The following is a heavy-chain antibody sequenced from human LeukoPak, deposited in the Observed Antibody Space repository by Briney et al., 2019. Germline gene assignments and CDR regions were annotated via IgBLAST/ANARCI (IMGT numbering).Heavy chain of an antibody. D-gene: IGHD4-17*01. J-gene: IGHJ5*02. CDR3: ARTGAYGDYVFWFDP. V-gene: IGHV4-59*08. Sequence: SETLSLTCTVSGGSISSYYWSWIRQPPGKGLEWIGYIYYSGSTNYNPSLKSRVTISVDTPKNQFSLKLSSVTAADTAVYYCARTGAYGDYVFWFDPWGQGTLVTVSS. CDR1: GGSISSYY. CDR2: IYYSGST.